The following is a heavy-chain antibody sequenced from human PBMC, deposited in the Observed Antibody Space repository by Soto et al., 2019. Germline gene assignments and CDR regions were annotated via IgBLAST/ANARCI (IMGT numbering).Heavy chain of an antibody. CDR1: GFTFSSYS. CDR3: ARAARVDFDWLLYTDY. V-gene: IGHV3-48*01. D-gene: IGHD3-9*01. Sequence: GGSLRLSCAASGFTFSSYSMNWVRQAPGKGLEWVSYISSSSSTIYYADSVKGRFTISRDNAKNSLYLQMNSLRAEDTAVYYCARAARVDFDWLLYTDYWGQGTLVTVSS. CDR2: ISSSSSTI. J-gene: IGHJ4*02.